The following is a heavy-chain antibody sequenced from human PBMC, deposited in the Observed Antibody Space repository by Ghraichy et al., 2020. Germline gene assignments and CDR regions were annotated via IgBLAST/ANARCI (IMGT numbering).Heavy chain of an antibody. V-gene: IGHV4-61*01. CDR3: ARNIFERGQHSYWYFDL. D-gene: IGHD3-3*01. CDR2: IYNRGTT. CDR1: GDSVNIPTYQ. J-gene: IGHJ2*01. Sequence: SETLSLTCTVSGDSVNIPTYQWNWIRQPPGKGLEWIGYIYNRGTTKYNPSLKSRVTMSIDTSKNQFSLKLSSVTAADTAVYYCARNIFERGQHSYWYFDLWGRGTLVTVS.